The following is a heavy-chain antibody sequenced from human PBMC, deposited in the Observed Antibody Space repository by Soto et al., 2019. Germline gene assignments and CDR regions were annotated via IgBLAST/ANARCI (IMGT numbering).Heavy chain of an antibody. D-gene: IGHD5-18*01. CDR2: INPKSGNT. CDR1: GYSLSDYY. Sequence: QVQLVQSGAEVKKPGASVKVSCEASGYSLSDYYIHWVRQAPGQGLEWMGLINPKSGNTGYAQKFKGRVTMTRDTSLSTAYMELSSLRSDDTAVYYCASHSTRYRLEYWGQGTLVTVSS. J-gene: IGHJ4*02. CDR3: ASHSTRYRLEY. V-gene: IGHV1-2*02.